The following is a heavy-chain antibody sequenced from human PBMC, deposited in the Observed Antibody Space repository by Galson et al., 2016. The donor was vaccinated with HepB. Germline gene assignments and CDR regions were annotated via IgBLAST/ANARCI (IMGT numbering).Heavy chain of an antibody. CDR3: AKDGRIYCSSASCHDHFHY. D-gene: IGHD2-2*01. J-gene: IGHJ4*02. CDR2: IWYDGSNK. Sequence: SLRLSCAASGFTFSSYGMHWVRQAPGKGLEWVALIWYDGSNKYYADSVKGRFTISRDNSKKTLYLQMNSLRAEDTAVYYCAKDGRIYCSSASCHDHFHYWGQGTLVTVSS. V-gene: IGHV3-30*02. CDR1: GFTFSSYG.